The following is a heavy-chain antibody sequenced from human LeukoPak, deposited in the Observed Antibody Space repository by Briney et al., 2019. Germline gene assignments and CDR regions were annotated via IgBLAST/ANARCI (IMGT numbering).Heavy chain of an antibody. CDR1: GYTFTSYG. CDR3: ARDPSTYDSSGYYHHFDY. D-gene: IGHD3-22*01. J-gene: IGHJ4*02. V-gene: IGHV1-18*01. CDR2: ISAYNGNT. Sequence: ASVKVSCKASGYTFTSYGISWVRQAPGQGLEWMGWISAYNGNTNYAQKFQGRVTITADKSTSTAYMELSSLRSEDTAVYYCARDPSTYDSSGYYHHFDYWGQGTLVTVSS.